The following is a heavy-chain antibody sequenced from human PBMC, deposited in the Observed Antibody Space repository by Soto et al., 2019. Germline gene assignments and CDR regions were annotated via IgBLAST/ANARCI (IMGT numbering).Heavy chain of an antibody. Sequence: QVQLVESGGGVVQPGRSLRLSCAVSGFTFSSYAMHWVRQAPGKGLEWVAVISYDGSNKYYADSVKGRFTISRDNSKNTLYLQMNCLRSEDTAVYYCARVKGAHYYGRDVWGQGTTVAVSS. V-gene: IGHV3-30-3*01. CDR3: ARVKGAHYYGRDV. CDR2: ISYDGSNK. J-gene: IGHJ6*02. CDR1: GFTFSSYA.